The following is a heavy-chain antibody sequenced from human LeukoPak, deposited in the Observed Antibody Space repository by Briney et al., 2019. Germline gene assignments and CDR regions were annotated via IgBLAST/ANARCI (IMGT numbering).Heavy chain of an antibody. CDR3: ATYSTGFDI. D-gene: IGHD6-19*01. V-gene: IGHV4-34*01. J-gene: IGHJ3*02. Sequence: SETPSLTCAVYGGSFSDYYWTWIRQPPGKGLEWIGEINHRGSTHYNPSLKSRVTISVDTSKKQFSLKLSSVTAADTAVYYCATYSTGFDIWGQGTVVTVSS. CDR2: INHRGST. CDR1: GGSFSDYY.